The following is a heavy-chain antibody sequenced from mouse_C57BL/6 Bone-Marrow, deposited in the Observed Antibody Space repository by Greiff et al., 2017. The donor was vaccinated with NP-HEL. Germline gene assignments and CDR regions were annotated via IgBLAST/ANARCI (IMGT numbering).Heavy chain of an antibody. CDR2: ISYDGSN. CDR1: GYSITSGYY. J-gene: IGHJ3*01. D-gene: IGHD4-1*02. CDR3: ARINWEGIAY. V-gene: IGHV3-6*01. Sequence: EVQLQESGPGLVKPSQSLSLTCSVTGYSITSGYYWNWIRQFPGNKLEWMGYISYDGSNNYNPSLKNRISITRDTSKNQFFLKLNSVTTEDTATYYCARINWEGIAYWGQGTLGTVSA.